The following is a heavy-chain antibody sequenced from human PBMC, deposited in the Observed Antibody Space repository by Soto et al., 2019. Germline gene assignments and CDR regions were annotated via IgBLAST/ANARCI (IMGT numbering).Heavy chain of an antibody. CDR1: GVTVISNY. D-gene: IGHD2-2*01. V-gene: IGHV3-53*01. CDR3: AKERFVYDFGIVPAATLIGMAV. J-gene: IGHJ6*02. Sequence: VGSLILSYAAAGVTVISNYMSWVSKDQGKGLEWVSVIYSGGSTYYADSVKGRFTISRDNSKNTVHLQMNRLSAEDTGVYYCAKERFVYDFGIVPAATLIGMAVWGHWTMV. CDR2: IYSGGST.